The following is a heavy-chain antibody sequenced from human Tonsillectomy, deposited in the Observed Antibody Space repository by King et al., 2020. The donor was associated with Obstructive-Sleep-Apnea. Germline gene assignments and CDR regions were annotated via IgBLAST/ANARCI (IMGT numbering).Heavy chain of an antibody. CDR2: IYWDDDK. CDR3: AHSDRILFEY. D-gene: IGHD2-15*01. CDR1: VFSLSNSAVG. V-gene: IGHV2-5*02. Sequence: TLKESGPTLVKPTQTLTLTCTFSVFSLSNSAVGVGWIRQPPGKALEWLALIYWDDDKRYSPSLKSRLTITKDTSKNQVVLTMTKMDPVDTATHFCAHSDRILFEYWGQGTPVTVSS. J-gene: IGHJ4*02.